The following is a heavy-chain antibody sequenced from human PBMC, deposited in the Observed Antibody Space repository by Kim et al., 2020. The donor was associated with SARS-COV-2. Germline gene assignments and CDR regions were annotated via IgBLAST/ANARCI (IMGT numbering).Heavy chain of an antibody. D-gene: IGHD3-10*01. CDR1: GGSISSGSYY. CDR3: ARARITMVRGVQRAHYDYYGMDV. CDR2: IYTSGST. Sequence: SETLSLTCTVSGGSISSGSYYWSWIRQPAGKGLEWIGRIYTSGSTNYNPSLKSRVTISVDTSKNQFSLKLSSVTAADTAVYYCARARITMVRGVQRAHYDYYGMDVWGQGTTVTVSS. J-gene: IGHJ6*02. V-gene: IGHV4-61*02.